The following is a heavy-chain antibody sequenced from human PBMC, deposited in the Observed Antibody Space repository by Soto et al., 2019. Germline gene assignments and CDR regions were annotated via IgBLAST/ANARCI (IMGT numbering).Heavy chain of an antibody. CDR2: INPSGGST. CDR1: GYTFTSYY. D-gene: IGHD1-26*01. CDR3: AREFGEVGATTSSVYHYYRMDV. V-gene: IGHV1-46*01. Sequence: ASVKVSCKASGYTFTSYYMHWVRQAPGQGLEWMGIINPSGGSTSYAQKFQGRVTMTRDTSTSTVYMELSSLRSEDTAVYYCAREFGEVGATTSSVYHYYRMDVSGQGTTVTVSS. J-gene: IGHJ6*02.